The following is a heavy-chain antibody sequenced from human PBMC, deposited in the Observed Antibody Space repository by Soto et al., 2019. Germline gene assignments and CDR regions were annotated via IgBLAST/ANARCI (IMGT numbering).Heavy chain of an antibody. CDR3: AKDVEGGSLFRGAFDY. CDR2: FDPEDGET. V-gene: IGHV1-24*01. D-gene: IGHD1-26*01. Sequence: ASVKVSCKVSGYTLTELSMHWVRQAPGKGLEWMGGFDPEDGETIYAQKFQGRVTMTEDTSTDTAYMELSSLRAEDTAVYYCAKDVEGGSLFRGAFDYWGQGTQVTVSS. CDR1: GYTLTELS. J-gene: IGHJ4*02.